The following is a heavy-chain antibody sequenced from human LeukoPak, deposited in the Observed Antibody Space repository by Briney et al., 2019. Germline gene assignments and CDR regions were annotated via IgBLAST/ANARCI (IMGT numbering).Heavy chain of an antibody. D-gene: IGHD3-10*01. Sequence: GGSLRLSCGASGFTFRGYWMRWVRQAPGKGVERVVNIKEEGRKKNYVETVKGGFTISREKDKNSLYLQLNSLRVEGTAVYYCARFISLGGWGQGAPVTVSS. CDR3: ARFISLGG. J-gene: IGHJ4*02. V-gene: IGHV3-7*01. CDR2: IKEEGRKK. CDR1: GFTFRGYW.